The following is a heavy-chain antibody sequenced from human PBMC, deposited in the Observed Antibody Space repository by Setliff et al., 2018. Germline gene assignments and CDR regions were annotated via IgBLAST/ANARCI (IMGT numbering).Heavy chain of an antibody. CDR3: ARRMWELRSDAFDI. CDR2: ISPSGGST. CDR1: GYTFTSYY. Sequence: ASVKVSCKASGYTFTSYYMHWVRQAPGQGLEWMGIISPSGGSTNYAQKFQGRVTMTRDTSTSTVYMELSSLRSEDTALYYCARRMWELRSDAFDIWGQGTMVTV. V-gene: IGHV1-46*01. D-gene: IGHD1-26*01. J-gene: IGHJ3*02.